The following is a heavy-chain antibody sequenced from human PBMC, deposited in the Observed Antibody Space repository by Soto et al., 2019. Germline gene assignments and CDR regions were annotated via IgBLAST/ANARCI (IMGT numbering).Heavy chain of an antibody. V-gene: IGHV1-24*01. J-gene: IGHJ3*02. Sequence: SVKVSCKVSVYTLTELPMHWVRQAPGKGLEWMGGFDPEDGETIYAQKFQGRVTMTEDTSTDTAYMELSSLRSEDTAVYYCAIQSSQEYYYDSSGHRGAFDIWGQGTMVTVSS. D-gene: IGHD3-22*01. CDR3: AIQSSQEYYYDSSGHRGAFDI. CDR1: VYTLTELP. CDR2: FDPEDGET.